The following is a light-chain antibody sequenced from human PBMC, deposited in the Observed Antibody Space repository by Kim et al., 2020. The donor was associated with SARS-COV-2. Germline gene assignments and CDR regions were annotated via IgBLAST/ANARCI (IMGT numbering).Light chain of an antibody. CDR2: DAS. V-gene: IGKV3-11*01. CDR3: QQRSNWPLT. J-gene: IGKJ4*01. Sequence: LSPGERATLSCRVSQSVSSYLAWYQQKPGQAPRVLIYDASNRATGIPARFSGSGSGTDFSLTISSLEPEDFAVYYCQQRSNWPLTFGGGTKVDIK. CDR1: QSVSSY.